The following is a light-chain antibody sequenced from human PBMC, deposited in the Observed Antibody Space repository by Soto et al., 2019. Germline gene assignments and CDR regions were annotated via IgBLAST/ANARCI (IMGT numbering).Light chain of an antibody. CDR3: QQYYNWPRT. Sequence: VLMNLSPATLSVYPVERATLSCRAGQNIHTNLAWYQQKPGQAPRLLFYGATTGATGLPARFSGSGSGTEFTLTINSLQAEACAVYYCQQYYNWPRTFGQGTRLEIK. V-gene: IGKV3-15*01. CDR1: QNIHTN. J-gene: IGKJ5*01. CDR2: GAT.